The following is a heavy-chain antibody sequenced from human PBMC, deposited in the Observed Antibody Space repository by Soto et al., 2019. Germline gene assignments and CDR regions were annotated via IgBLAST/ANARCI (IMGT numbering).Heavy chain of an antibody. D-gene: IGHD3-9*01. CDR1: GFTFSSYA. CDR3: AREEGSDTYYDILTGYSLFDY. J-gene: IGHJ4*02. V-gene: IGHV3-30-3*01. Sequence: QVQLVESGGGVVQPGRSLRLSCAASGFTFSSYAMHWVRQAPGKGLEWVAVISYDGSNKYYADSVKGRFTISRDNSKNTLYLQMNGLRAEDTAVYYCAREEGSDTYYDILTGYSLFDYWGQGTLVSVSS. CDR2: ISYDGSNK.